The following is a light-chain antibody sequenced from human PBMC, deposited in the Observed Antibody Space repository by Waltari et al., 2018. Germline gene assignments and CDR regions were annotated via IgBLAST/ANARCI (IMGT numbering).Light chain of an antibody. Sequence: QPALTPPRPVSGSPGQSATFSSSGTGSDVGGYIYVPWYQQHPGKAPKLMIYDVSKRPSGVPDRFSGSRSGNTAFLTISGLQAEDEADYYCSSYTDNYARVFGGGTKLTVL. J-gene: IGLJ2*01. CDR3: SSYTDNYARV. CDR2: DVS. V-gene: IGLV2-11*01. CDR1: GSDVGGYIY.